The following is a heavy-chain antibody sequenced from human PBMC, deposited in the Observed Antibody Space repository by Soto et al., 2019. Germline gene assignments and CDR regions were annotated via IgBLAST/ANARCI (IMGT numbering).Heavy chain of an antibody. D-gene: IGHD2-15*01. J-gene: IGHJ6*02. V-gene: IGHV4-4*02. CDR2: ISRSGNT. CDR1: GDSISSNTW. CDR3: ARGCSGGSCYPLMDI. Sequence: SETLSLTCAVSGDSISSNTWWSWVRQPPGQGLEWIGDISRSGNTNYKASLRSRVTISIDKSKNQFSLKLTSVTAADTAVYYCARGCSGGSCYPLMDIWGQGTTVTVSS.